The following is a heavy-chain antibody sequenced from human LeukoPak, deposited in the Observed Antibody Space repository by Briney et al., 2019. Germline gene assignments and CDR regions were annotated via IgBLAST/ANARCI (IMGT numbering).Heavy chain of an antibody. CDR2: ISPNSGGT. J-gene: IGHJ4*02. Sequence: ASVKVSCKASGYTFTGYYMHWVRQAPGQGLEWMGWISPNSGGTNYAQQFQGRVTMTRDTSISTAYMELSRLRSDDTAVYYCARRGFGLDYWGQGTLVTVSS. CDR3: ARRGFGLDY. V-gene: IGHV1-2*02. D-gene: IGHD3-16*01. CDR1: GYTFTGYY.